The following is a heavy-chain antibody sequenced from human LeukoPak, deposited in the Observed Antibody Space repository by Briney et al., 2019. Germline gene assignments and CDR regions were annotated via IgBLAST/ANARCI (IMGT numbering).Heavy chain of an antibody. Sequence: ASVKVSCKASGGTFSSYAISWVRQAPGQGLEWMGRIIPILGIANYAQKFQGRVTITADKSTSTAYMELSGLRSEDTAVYYCARVVGATRSGFDYWGQGTLVTVSS. V-gene: IGHV1-69*04. CDR3: ARVVGATRSGFDY. D-gene: IGHD1-26*01. J-gene: IGHJ4*02. CDR2: IIPILGIA. CDR1: GGTFSSYA.